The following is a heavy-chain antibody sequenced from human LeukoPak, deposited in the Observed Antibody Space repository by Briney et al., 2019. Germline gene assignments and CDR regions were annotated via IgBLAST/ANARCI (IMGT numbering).Heavy chain of an antibody. CDR2: IYSGGST. V-gene: IGHV3-66*01. Sequence: TGGSLRLSCAASGFTVSSNYMSWVRQAPGKGLEWVSVIYSGGSTYYADSVKGRFTISRDNSKNTLYLQMNSLRAEDTAVYYCARDRDYAYAFDIWGQGTMVTVSS. CDR3: ARDRDYAYAFDI. J-gene: IGHJ3*02. CDR1: GFTVSSNY. D-gene: IGHD4-17*01.